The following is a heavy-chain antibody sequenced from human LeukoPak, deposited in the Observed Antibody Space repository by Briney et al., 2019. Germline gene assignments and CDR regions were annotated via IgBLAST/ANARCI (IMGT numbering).Heavy chain of an antibody. CDR2: ISAYNGHT. J-gene: IGHJ4*02. D-gene: IGHD3-22*01. V-gene: IGHV1-18*01. CDR1: GYTFTSYG. Sequence: ASVKVSCKASGYTFTSYGISWVRQVPGQGLEWVGWISAYNGHTKYAQKVQGRVTMTTDTSTSTAYMELRSLRSDDTAVYYCARGFPPRRNYDSSGYYSYYFDYWGQGTLVTVSS. CDR3: ARGFPPRRNYDSSGYYSYYFDY.